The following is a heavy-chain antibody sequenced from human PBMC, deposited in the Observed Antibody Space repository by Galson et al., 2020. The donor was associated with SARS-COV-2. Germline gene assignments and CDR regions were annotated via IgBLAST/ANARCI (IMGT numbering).Heavy chain of an antibody. CDR3: ARGIAVRRGGGGSWFDP. D-gene: IGHD6-6*01. V-gene: IGHV5-10-1*01. CDR2: IDPDESYT. Sequence: HGESLKISCKGSGYIFTTYWIYWVRQMPGKGLEWMGRIDPDESYTNYNPSFEGHVTISVDKSISTAYLQWSSLKASDTAIYYCARGIAVRRGGGGSWFDPWGQGTLVTVSS. CDR1: GYIFTTYW. J-gene: IGHJ5*02.